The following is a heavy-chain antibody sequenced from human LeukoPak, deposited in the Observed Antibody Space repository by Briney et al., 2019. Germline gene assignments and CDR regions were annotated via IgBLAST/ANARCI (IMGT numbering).Heavy chain of an antibody. CDR3: VRDKRGGPLDY. J-gene: IGHJ4*02. CDR2: IIPIFGTA. Sequence: SVKVSCKASGGTFSSYAISWVRQAPGQGLEWMGGIIPIFGTANYAQKFQGRVMITADESTSTAYMELSSLRSEDTAVYYCVRDKRGGPLDYWGQGTLVTVSS. D-gene: IGHD3-16*01. CDR1: GGTFSSYA. V-gene: IGHV1-69*13.